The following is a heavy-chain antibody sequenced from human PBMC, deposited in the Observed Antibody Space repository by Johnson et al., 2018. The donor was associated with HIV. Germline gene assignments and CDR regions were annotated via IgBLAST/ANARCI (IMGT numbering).Heavy chain of an antibody. J-gene: IGHJ3*02. CDR2: IGTAGDT. D-gene: IGHD3-10*01. Sequence: VQLVESGGGLVKPGGSLRLSCAASGFTFSSYDMHWVRQATGKGLEWVSTIGTAGDTYYPGSVKGRFTISRDSSKNTLYLQVNSLRADDTAVYYCAIGRGEFPRHAFDIWGQGTMVTVSS. V-gene: IGHV3-13*01. CDR1: GFTFSSYD. CDR3: AIGRGEFPRHAFDI.